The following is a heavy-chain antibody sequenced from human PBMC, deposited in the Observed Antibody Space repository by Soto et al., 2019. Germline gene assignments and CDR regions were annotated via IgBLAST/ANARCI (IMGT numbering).Heavy chain of an antibody. CDR3: ATLGLTDY. CDR2: IIPIFGTA. V-gene: IGHV1-69*13. J-gene: IGHJ4*02. CDR1: GCTFSSYA. Sequence: GAAVKVSCKASGCTFSSYAISWVRQAPGQGLEWMGVIIPIFGTANYAQKFQGRVTITADESTSTAYMELSSLRSEDTAVYYCATLGLTDYWGQGTLVTVSS. D-gene: IGHD2-21*02.